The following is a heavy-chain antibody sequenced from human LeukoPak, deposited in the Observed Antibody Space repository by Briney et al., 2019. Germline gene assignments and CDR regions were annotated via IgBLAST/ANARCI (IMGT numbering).Heavy chain of an antibody. CDR3: AKDQVDSSGYYYFDY. J-gene: IGHJ4*02. V-gene: IGHV3-23*01. CDR1: GFTFSSYW. Sequence: GGSLRLSCAASGFTFSSYWMSWVRQAPVKGLEWVSAISGSGGSTYYADSVKGRFTISRDNFKNTLYLQMNSLRAEDTAVYYCAKDQVDSSGYYYFDYWGQGTLVTVSS. D-gene: IGHD3-22*01. CDR2: ISGSGGST.